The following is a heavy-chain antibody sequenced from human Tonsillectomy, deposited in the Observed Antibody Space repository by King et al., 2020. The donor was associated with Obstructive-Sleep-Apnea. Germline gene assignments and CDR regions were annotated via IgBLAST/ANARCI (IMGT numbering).Heavy chain of an antibody. CDR3: AREYGTNPRRKYGLDV. V-gene: IGHV3-30-3*01. D-gene: IGHD2-8*01. J-gene: IGHJ6*02. CDR2: VSYDGSNK. Sequence: VQLVESGGGVVQPGGSPRLSCAASGFTFSSYDVHWVRQAPGKGLEWVAAVSYDGSNKYYAVSVKGRFTISGDTSEDTLFLHMDSLRHDDTAIYYCAREYGTNPRRKYGLDVWGRGTTVIVSS. CDR1: GFTFSSYD.